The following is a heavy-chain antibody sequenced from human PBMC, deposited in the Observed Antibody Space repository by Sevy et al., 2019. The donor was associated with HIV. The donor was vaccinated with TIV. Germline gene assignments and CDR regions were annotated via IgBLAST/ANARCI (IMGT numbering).Heavy chain of an antibody. CDR1: GFTFSNYA. D-gene: IGHD5-18*01. Sequence: GGFLRLSCGASGFTFSNYAMSCVRQAPGKGPEWVSGINNGGSTYYADSVKGRFTISRDNSKKMVFLQMNSLRAEDTAVYYCASGDTTMITDLDYWGQGALVTVSS. CDR2: INNGGST. V-gene: IGHV3-23*01. J-gene: IGHJ4*02. CDR3: ASGDTTMITDLDY.